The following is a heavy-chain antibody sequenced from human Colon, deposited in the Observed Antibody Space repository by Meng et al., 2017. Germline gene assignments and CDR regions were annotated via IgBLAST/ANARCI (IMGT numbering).Heavy chain of an antibody. CDR1: GVTSNNCA. CDR3: ARERVATTAVDF. Sequence: QGQLVQAGAEVRRPGSSVKLSCKASGVTSNNCAFNWVRQAPGQGLEWMGEIIPIFGKTNYAQKFQGRVTITADGSTNTSFMELSSLISEDSAVYYCARERVATTAVDFWGLGTLVTVSS. D-gene: IGHD1-1*01. CDR2: IIPIFGKT. J-gene: IGHJ4*02. V-gene: IGHV1-69*01.